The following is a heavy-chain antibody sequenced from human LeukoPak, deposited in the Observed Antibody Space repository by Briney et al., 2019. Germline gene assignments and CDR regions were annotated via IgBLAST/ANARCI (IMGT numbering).Heavy chain of an antibody. CDR2: IYYSGST. CDR3: ARTYGDYVPYYFDY. CDR1: GGSISSYY. D-gene: IGHD4-17*01. Sequence: PSETLSLTCTVSGGSISSYYWSWIRQPPGKGLEWIGYIYYSGSTNYNPSLKSRVTISVDTSKNQFSLKLSSVTAADTAVYYCARTYGDYVPYYFDYWGQGTLVTVSS. V-gene: IGHV4-59*01. J-gene: IGHJ4*02.